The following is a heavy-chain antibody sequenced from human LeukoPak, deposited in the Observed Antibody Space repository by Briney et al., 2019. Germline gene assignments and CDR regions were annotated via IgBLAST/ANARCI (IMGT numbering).Heavy chain of an antibody. V-gene: IGHV3-21*04. Sequence: GGSLRLSCAASGFTFSSYCMNWVRQAPGKGLEWVSSISTSSSYIYYADSVKGRFTISRDNSKNTLYLQMNRLRSEDTAVYYCARERSSGYYHHINAFDYWGQGTLVTVSS. J-gene: IGHJ4*02. CDR3: ARERSSGYYHHINAFDY. CDR2: ISTSSSYI. D-gene: IGHD3-22*01. CDR1: GFTFSSYC.